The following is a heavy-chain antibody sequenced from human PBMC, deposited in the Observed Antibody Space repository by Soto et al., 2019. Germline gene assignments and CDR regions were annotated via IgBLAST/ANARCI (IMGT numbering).Heavy chain of an antibody. V-gene: IGHV3-66*02. CDR2: IYSGGGT. J-gene: IGHJ6*02. CDR1: GFTVSNTY. Sequence: LRLSCAASGFTVSNTYMSWVRQAPGKGLEYVSVIYSGGGTYYADSVKGRFTISRDNSKNTLYLQMNSLRAEDTAVYYCARDSSANYDFWSGYRAGMDVWGQGTTVTVSS. CDR3: ARDSSANYDFWSGYRAGMDV. D-gene: IGHD3-3*01.